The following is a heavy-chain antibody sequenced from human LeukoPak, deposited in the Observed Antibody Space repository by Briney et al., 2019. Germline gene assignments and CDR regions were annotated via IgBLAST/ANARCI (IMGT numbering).Heavy chain of an antibody. CDR2: IYTSGST. Sequence: SETLSLTCTVSGGSISSSSYYWSWIRQPAGKGLEWIGRIYTSGSTNYNPSLKSRVTMSVDTSKNQFSLKLSSVTAADTAVYYCARAKDGSGSYYTGERLDPWGQGTLVTVSS. J-gene: IGHJ5*02. CDR1: GGSISSSSYY. D-gene: IGHD3-10*01. CDR3: ARAKDGSGSYYTGERLDP. V-gene: IGHV4-61*02.